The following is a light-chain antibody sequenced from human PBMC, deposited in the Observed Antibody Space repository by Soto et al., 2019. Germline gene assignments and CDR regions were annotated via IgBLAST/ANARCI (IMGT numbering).Light chain of an antibody. Sequence: SALTQPASVSGSPGQSITISCTGTSSDVGAYNSVAWYQHNPGKAPKLMIYDVSNRPSGVSSRFSGSKSANTASLSISGLQADDEADYYCSSYTSSTNYLFGTGTKVTVL. CDR2: DVS. V-gene: IGLV2-14*01. CDR3: SSYTSSTNYL. J-gene: IGLJ1*01. CDR1: SSDVGAYNS.